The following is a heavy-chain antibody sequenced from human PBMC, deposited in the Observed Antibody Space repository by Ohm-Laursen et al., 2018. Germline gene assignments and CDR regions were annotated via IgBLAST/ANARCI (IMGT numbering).Heavy chain of an antibody. CDR1: GGSISSYY. CDR2: IYISGST. Sequence: GTLSLTCTVSGGSISSYYWSWIRQPAGKGLVWIGRIYISGSTNYNPSLKSRVPMSVDMSKTQFSLKLSSVTAADTAVYYCASSGSLYGDYGMGFVPNYWGQGTLVTASS. J-gene: IGHJ4*02. CDR3: ASSGSLYGDYGMGFVPNY. V-gene: IGHV4-4*07. D-gene: IGHD4-17*01.